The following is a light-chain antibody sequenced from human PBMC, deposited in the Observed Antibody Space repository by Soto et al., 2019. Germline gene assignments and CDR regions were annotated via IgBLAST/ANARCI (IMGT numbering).Light chain of an antibody. J-gene: IGKJ1*01. CDR2: AAS. Sequence: DIQMTQSPSSLSASVGDRVTITCRASQSISSYLNLYQQKPGKAPKLLIYAASRLQSGVPSRFSGSGSGTDFTLTISSLQPEDFATYYCQQSYITPWTFGQGTKVEIK. V-gene: IGKV1-39*01. CDR1: QSISSY. CDR3: QQSYITPWT.